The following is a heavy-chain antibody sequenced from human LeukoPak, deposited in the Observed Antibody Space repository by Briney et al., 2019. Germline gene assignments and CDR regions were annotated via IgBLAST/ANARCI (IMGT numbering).Heavy chain of an antibody. D-gene: IGHD5-18*01. CDR1: GGSISSYY. V-gene: IGHV4-59*01. CDR2: IYYSGST. Sequence: SETLSLTCTVSGGSISSYYWSWIRQPPGKGLEWIGYIYYSGSTNYNPSLKSRVTISVDTSKNQFSLKLSSVTAADTAVYYCARCVRSYGEAYYYYYGMDVWGQGTTVTVSS. CDR3: ARCVRSYGEAYYYYYGMDV. J-gene: IGHJ6*02.